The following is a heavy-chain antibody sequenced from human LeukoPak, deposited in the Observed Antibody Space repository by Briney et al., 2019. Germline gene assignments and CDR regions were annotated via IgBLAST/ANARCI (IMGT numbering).Heavy chain of an antibody. Sequence: PGGSLRLSCAASGFTFSSYAMSWVRQAPGKGLEWVSAISGSGGSTYYADSVKGRFTISRDNSKNTLYLQMNSLRAEDTAVYYCAKDIAVAGSYGMDVRGQGTTVTVSS. J-gene: IGHJ6*02. CDR1: GFTFSSYA. CDR3: AKDIAVAGSYGMDV. V-gene: IGHV3-23*01. CDR2: ISGSGGST. D-gene: IGHD6-19*01.